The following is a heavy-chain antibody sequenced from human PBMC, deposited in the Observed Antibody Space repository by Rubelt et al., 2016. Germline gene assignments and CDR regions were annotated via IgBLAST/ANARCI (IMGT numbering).Heavy chain of an antibody. CDR3: AKDAAVWGSARWFDP. J-gene: IGHJ5*02. V-gene: IGHV3-53*01. D-gene: IGHD6-13*01. CDR2: IYSGGST. CDR1: GFTVSSNY. Sequence: GFTVSSNYMSWVRQAPGKGLEWVSVIYSGGSTYYADSVKGRFTISRDNSKNTLYLQMNSLRAEDTAVYYCAKDAAVWGSARWFDPWGQGTLVTVSS.